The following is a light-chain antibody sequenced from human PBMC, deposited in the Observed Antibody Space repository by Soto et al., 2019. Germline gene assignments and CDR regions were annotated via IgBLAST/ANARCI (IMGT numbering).Light chain of an antibody. CDR1: QSISSW. V-gene: IGKV1-5*01. CDR2: DAS. CDR3: QQYNSYSQT. Sequence: DIQMTQSASTLSASVGDRVTITWRASQSISSWLAWYQQKPGKAPKLLIYDASSLESGVPSRFSGSGSGTEFNLTISSLQTDDFATYYCQQYNSYSQTFGQGTKVDIK. J-gene: IGKJ1*01.